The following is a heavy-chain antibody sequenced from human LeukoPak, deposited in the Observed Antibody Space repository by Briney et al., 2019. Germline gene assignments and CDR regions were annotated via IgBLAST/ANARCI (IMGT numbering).Heavy chain of an antibody. D-gene: IGHD3-16*02. Sequence: PSETLSLTCAVYGGSFSGYYWSWIRQPPGKGLEWIAEINHSGSTNYNPSLKSRVTISVDTSKNQFSLKLSSVTAVYTAVYYCARGQDYDYVWGRYRWYFDLWGRGTPVTVSS. J-gene: IGHJ2*01. CDR3: ARGQDYDYVWGRYRWYFDL. V-gene: IGHV4-34*01. CDR1: GGSFSGYY. CDR2: INHSGST.